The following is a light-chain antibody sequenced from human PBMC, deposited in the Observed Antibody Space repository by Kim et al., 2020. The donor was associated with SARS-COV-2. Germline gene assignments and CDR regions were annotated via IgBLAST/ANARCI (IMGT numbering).Light chain of an antibody. Sequence: SPGKTVTITSTRSSGRIASNFVQWYRQPPGIAPTSVIYEHNQRPSGVPDRFSGSIDDSSNSASLTLSGLKTDDEADYYCQSGRLFGGGTQLTVL. CDR1: SGRIASNF. V-gene: IGLV6-57*03. CDR2: EHN. J-gene: IGLJ2*01. CDR3: QSGRL.